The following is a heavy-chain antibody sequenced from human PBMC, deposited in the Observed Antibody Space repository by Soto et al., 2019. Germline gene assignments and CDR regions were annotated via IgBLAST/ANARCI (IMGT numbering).Heavy chain of an antibody. J-gene: IGHJ4*02. CDR2: IYYSGST. D-gene: IGHD2-21*02. CDR3: ARITVFSGGDPRGFDY. Sequence: SETLSLTCTVSGGSISSSSYYWGWIRQPPGKGLEWIGSIYYSGSTYYNPSLKSRVTISVDTSKNQFSLKLSSVTAADTAVYYCARITVFSGGDPRGFDYWGQGTPVTVSS. V-gene: IGHV4-39*01. CDR1: GGSISSSSYY.